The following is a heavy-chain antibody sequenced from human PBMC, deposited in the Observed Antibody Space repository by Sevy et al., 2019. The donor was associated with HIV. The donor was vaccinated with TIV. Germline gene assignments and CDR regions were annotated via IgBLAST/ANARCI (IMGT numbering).Heavy chain of an antibody. V-gene: IGHV1-18*01. CDR2: ISAYNGNT. CDR1: GYTFTSYG. CDR3: ANGIAVAGRGAFDI. Sequence: ASVKVSCKASGYTFTSYGISWVRQAPGQGLEWMGWISAYNGNTNYAQKLQGRVTMTTDTSTSTAYMELRSLRSDDTAVYYCANGIAVAGRGAFDIWGQGTMVTVSS. D-gene: IGHD6-19*01. J-gene: IGHJ3*02.